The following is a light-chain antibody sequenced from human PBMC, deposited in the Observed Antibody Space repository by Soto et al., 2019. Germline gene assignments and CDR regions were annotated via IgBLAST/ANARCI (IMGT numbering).Light chain of an antibody. Sequence: EIVLTQSPGTLSLSPGETATLSCRASQTVSSRWLAWYQQKPGQAPSLLIYGALSRATGIPDRFSGSGSGTDFTLTISRLEPEDFALYYCQQYATSPLTFGGGTKVDI. CDR3: QQYATSPLT. V-gene: IGKV3-20*01. CDR1: QTVSSRW. CDR2: GAL. J-gene: IGKJ4*01.